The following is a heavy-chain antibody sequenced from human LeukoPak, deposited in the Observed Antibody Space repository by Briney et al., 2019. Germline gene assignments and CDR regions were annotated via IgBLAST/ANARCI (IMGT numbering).Heavy chain of an antibody. V-gene: IGHV3-30-3*01. CDR2: VSYDGSNM. Sequence: PGRSLRLSCAASGFTFSRYAVHWVRQAPGKGLEGLEWVAGVSYDGSNMYYADSVKGRFTISRDNSKNTLYLQMNSLRAEDTAVYYCARDPPMDVWGQGTTVTVSS. J-gene: IGHJ6*02. CDR3: ARDPPMDV. CDR1: GFTFSRYA.